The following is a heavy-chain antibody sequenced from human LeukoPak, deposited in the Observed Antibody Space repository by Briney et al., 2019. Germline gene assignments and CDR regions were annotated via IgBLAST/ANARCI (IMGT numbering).Heavy chain of an antibody. J-gene: IGHJ5*02. Sequence: SETLSLTCTVSGGSISSGGYYWSWIRQHPGKGLEWIGYIYYSGSTYYNPSLKSRVTIPVDTSKNQFSLKLSSVTAADTAVYYCARDAAMGGNWFDPWGQGTLVTVSS. CDR1: GGSISSGGYY. V-gene: IGHV4-31*03. CDR3: ARDAAMGGNWFDP. CDR2: IYYSGST. D-gene: IGHD5-18*01.